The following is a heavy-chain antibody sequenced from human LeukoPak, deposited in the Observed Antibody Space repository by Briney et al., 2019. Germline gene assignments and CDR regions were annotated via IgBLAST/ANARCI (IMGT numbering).Heavy chain of an antibody. V-gene: IGHV3-7*01. CDR3: AKDPVAGAPSYYFDN. CDR1: GFSFSRYW. J-gene: IGHJ4*02. D-gene: IGHD6-19*01. CDR2: INKDVSRI. Sequence: GGSLRLSCAGSGFSFSRYWMAWVRQAPGKGLEWVASINKDVSRIHYVDSVKGRFTISRDNAKNSVFLQMNSLRPEDTAVYYCAKDPVAGAPSYYFDNWGQGTLVTVSS.